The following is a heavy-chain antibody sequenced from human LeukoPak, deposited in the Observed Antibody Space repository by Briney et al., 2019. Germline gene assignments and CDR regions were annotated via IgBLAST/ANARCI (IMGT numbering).Heavy chain of an antibody. Sequence: PGGSLRLSCAASGVIFSNYWMHWVRQTPGKGLVWVSRNRDGSSTSYADSVKGRFTISRDNAKNTLYLQMNSLRAEDTAVYYCEWSMAQTGNDAFDIWGQGAMVTVSS. V-gene: IGHV3-74*01. J-gene: IGHJ3*02. CDR1: GVIFSNYW. CDR3: EWSMAQTGNDAFDI. CDR2: NRDGSST. D-gene: IGHD2-8*01.